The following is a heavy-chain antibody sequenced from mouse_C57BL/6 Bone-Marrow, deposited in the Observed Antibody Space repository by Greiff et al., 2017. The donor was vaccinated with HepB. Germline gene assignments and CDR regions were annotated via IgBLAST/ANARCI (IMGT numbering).Heavy chain of an antibody. CDR1: GYTFTDYE. J-gene: IGHJ4*01. CDR3: TKNDSYYVYAMDY. V-gene: IGHV1-15*01. Sequence: QVQLQQSGAELVRPGASVTLSCKASGYTFTDYEMHWVKQTPVHGLEWIGAIDPETGGTAYNQKFKGKAILTADKSSSTAYMELRSLTSEDSAVYYCTKNDSYYVYAMDYWGQGTSVTVSS. D-gene: IGHD2-12*01. CDR2: IDPETGGT.